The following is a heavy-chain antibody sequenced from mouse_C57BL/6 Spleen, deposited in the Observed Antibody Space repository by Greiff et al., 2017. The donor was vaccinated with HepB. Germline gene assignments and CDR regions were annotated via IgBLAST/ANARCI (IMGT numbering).Heavy chain of an antibody. D-gene: IGHD2-4*01. CDR1: GYAFSSSW. CDR2: IYPGDGDT. Sequence: VQRVESGPELVKPGASVKISCKASGYAFSSSWMNWVKQRPGKGLEWIGRIYPGDGDTNYNGKFKGKATLTADKSSSTAYMQLSSLTSEDSAVYFCARPLYDYPWFAYWGQGTLVTVSA. V-gene: IGHV1-82*01. CDR3: ARPLYDYPWFAY. J-gene: IGHJ3*01.